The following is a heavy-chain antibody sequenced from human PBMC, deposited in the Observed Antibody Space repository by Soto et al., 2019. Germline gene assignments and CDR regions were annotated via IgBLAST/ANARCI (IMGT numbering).Heavy chain of an antibody. CDR1: GFTFSSYG. CDR3: ARGNPRVPGAKGANDYFDY. Sequence: GGSLRLSCAASGFTFSSYGMHWVRQAPGKGLEWVAVIWYDGSNKYYADSVKGRFTISRGNSKNTLYLQMNSLRAEDTAVYYCARGNPRVPGAKGANDYFDYWGQGTLVTVSS. J-gene: IGHJ4*02. V-gene: IGHV3-33*01. D-gene: IGHD2-8*01. CDR2: IWYDGSNK.